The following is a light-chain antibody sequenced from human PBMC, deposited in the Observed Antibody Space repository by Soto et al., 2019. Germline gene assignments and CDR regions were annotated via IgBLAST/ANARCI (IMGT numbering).Light chain of an antibody. V-gene: IGKV3-20*01. CDR2: GES. J-gene: IGKJ5*01. CDR1: QSVSSNY. Sequence: VLTQSPGTLSLSPGDSATLSCRGSQSVSSNYLAWYQQKTGQAPRLLIYGESSRATGIPDRFSGSGSGTDLNLTISRLEPEDFAVYYCQKYGSSPMTCGQGTRLEIK. CDR3: QKYGSSPMT.